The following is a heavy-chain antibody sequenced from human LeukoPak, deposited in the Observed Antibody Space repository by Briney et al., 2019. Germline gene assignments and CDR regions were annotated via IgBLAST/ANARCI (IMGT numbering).Heavy chain of an antibody. V-gene: IGHV3-33*01. D-gene: IGHD2-15*01. CDR2: IWYDGSNK. Sequence: GGSLRLSCAASGFTFSSYGMHWVRQAPGKGLEWVAVIWYDGSNKYYADSEKGRFTISRDNSKNTLYLQMNSLRAEDTAVYYCARGRLCSGGSCYGPYYYYGMDVWGQGTTVTVSS. CDR3: ARGRLCSGGSCYGPYYYYGMDV. J-gene: IGHJ6*02. CDR1: GFTFSSYG.